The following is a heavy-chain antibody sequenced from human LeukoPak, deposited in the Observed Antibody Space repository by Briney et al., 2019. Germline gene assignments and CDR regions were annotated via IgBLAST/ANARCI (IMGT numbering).Heavy chain of an antibody. CDR1: GGPISSYY. CDR2: IYYSGST. J-gene: IGHJ4*02. CDR3: ARSSLGEGENY. V-gene: IGHV4-59*01. D-gene: IGHD3-16*01. Sequence: SETLSLTCTVSGGPISSYYWSWIRQPPGKGLEWIGYIYYSGSTNYNPSLKSRVTISVDTSKNQFSLKLSSVTAADTAVYYCARSSLGEGENYWGQGTLVTVSS.